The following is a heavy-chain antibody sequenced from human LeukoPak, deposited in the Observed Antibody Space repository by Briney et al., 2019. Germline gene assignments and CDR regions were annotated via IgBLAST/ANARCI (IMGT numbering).Heavy chain of an antibody. CDR2: INKDGGEK. D-gene: IGHD1-26*01. Sequence: GSLRLSCAASGFTFSSYWMSWVRQAPGKGLEWVANINKDGGEKYYVDSVKGRFTISRDNAKNSLYLQMNSLRADDTAVYYCVKDSPPRYSGSPPAYWGQGTLVTVSS. V-gene: IGHV3-7*03. CDR1: GFTFSSYW. J-gene: IGHJ4*02. CDR3: VKDSPPRYSGSPPAY.